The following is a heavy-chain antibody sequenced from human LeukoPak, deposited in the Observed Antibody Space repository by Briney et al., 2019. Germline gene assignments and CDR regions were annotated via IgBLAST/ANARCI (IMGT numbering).Heavy chain of an antibody. CDR1: GFTFTSYA. D-gene: IGHD1-26*01. J-gene: IGHJ4*02. Sequence: GGSLRISCAASGFTFTSYAMSWVRQAPGKGLEWVSAISGSGGSTYYADSVKGRFTISSDNSKNTLYLQMNSLRAEDTAVYYCAKRGAEVGATVAPGDYWGQGTLVTVSS. CDR3: AKRGAEVGATVAPGDY. V-gene: IGHV3-23*01. CDR2: ISGSGGST.